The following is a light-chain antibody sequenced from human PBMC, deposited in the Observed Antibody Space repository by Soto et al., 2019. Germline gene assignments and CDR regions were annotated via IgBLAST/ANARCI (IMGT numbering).Light chain of an antibody. V-gene: IGKV3-15*01. J-gene: IGKJ2*01. CDR3: QQYSNWPPLYT. CDR2: DAS. Sequence: EIVMTQSPATLSVSPGERATLSCRASQSVSSYLAWSQQKPGLPPRLLIYDASTRATGIPDRFSGSGSVTDFTRTISSLQSADFAVYYCQQYSNWPPLYTFGRGTKLEIK. CDR1: QSVSSY.